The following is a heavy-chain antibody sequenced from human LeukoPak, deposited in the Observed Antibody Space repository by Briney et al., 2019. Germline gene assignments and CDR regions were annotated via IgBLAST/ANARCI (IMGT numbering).Heavy chain of an antibody. V-gene: IGHV1-69*10. CDR3: ARGGIRSVVTAMYDAFDI. CDR2: IIPILGIA. D-gene: IGHD2-21*02. CDR1: GGTFSSYA. J-gene: IGHJ3*02. Sequence: AASVKVSCKASGGTFSSYAISWVRQAPGQGLEWMGRIIPILGIANYAQKFQGRVTITADKSTSTAYMELSRLRSDDTAVYYCARGGIRSVVTAMYDAFDIWGQGTMVTVSS.